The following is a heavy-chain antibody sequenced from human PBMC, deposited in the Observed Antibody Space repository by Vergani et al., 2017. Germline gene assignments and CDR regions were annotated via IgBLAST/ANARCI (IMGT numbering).Heavy chain of an antibody. D-gene: IGHD3-22*01. CDR1: GFTFSSYS. CDR2: ISSSSSYI. CDR3: AKDLFNYDRSGNYSCFFAY. J-gene: IGHJ4*02. Sequence: EVQLVESGGGLVKPGGSLRLSCAASGFTFSSYSMNWVRQAPGKGLEWVSSISSSSSYIYYADSVKGRFTISRDNAKNSLYLQMNSLRAEDTAVYYCAKDLFNYDRSGNYSCFFAYWGQGTLVTVSS. V-gene: IGHV3-21*01.